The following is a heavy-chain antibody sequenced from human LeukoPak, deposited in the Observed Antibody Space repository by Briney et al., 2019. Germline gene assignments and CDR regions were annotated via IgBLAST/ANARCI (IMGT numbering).Heavy chain of an antibody. Sequence: SVKVSCKASGGNFNNYAVNWVRQAPGQGLQWMGRIIPALDRANYAHNFQGRLTITADKSTKTAYMELSSLRSEDTGLYFCARRTDAVDDAFDIWGQGTMLTVS. CDR1: GGNFNNYA. V-gene: IGHV1-69*04. CDR3: ARRTDAVDDAFDI. D-gene: IGHD3/OR15-3a*01. J-gene: IGHJ3*02. CDR2: IIPALDRA.